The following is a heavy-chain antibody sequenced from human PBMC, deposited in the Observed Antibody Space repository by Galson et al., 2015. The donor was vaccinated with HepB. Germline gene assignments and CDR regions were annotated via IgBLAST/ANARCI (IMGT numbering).Heavy chain of an antibody. D-gene: IGHD5-24*01. Sequence: TLSLTCTVSGGSISSGGYYWSWIRQRPGKGLEWIGYIYYSGSTYYTPSLNSRVTISIDTSKNQLSLKLSSVTAADTAVYSCASSRDGYVFDYWGQGTLVTVSS. J-gene: IGHJ4*02. CDR2: IYYSGST. V-gene: IGHV4-31*03. CDR1: GGSISSGGYY. CDR3: ASSRDGYVFDY.